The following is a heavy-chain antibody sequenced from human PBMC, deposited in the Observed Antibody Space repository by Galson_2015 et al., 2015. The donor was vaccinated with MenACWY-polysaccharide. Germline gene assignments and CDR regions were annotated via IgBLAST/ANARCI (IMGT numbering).Heavy chain of an antibody. D-gene: IGHD3-22*01. CDR2: ISGSGGRT. J-gene: IGHJ4*02. CDR3: AKALVVVVTNDY. Sequence: CAASGFTFSSYAMSWVRQAPGKGLEWVSAISGSGGRTYSADSMKGRFTISRDNSKNTLYLQMDSLRAEDTAVYYCAKALVVVVTNDYWGQGTLVTVSS. CDR1: GFTFSSYA. V-gene: IGHV3-23*01.